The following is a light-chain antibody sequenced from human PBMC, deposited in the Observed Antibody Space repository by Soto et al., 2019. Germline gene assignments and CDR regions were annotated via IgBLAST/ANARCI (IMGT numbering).Light chain of an antibody. V-gene: IGKV3-11*01. CDR2: DAS. CDR3: QQRRYWPVT. Sequence: EVVLTQSPAILSMSPGERATLSCRASQSVSSYFACYQQKPGQAPRLLIYDASNRATGVPARFSGSGSGTDFTLTISSLEPEDFAVYYCQQRRYWPVTFGQGTKV. CDR1: QSVSSY. J-gene: IGKJ1*01.